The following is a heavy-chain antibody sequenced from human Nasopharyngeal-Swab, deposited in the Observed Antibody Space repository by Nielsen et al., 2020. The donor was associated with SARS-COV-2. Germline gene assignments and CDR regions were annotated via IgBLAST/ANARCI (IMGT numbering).Heavy chain of an antibody. D-gene: IGHD4-17*01. CDR1: GGSISTYY. V-gene: IGHV4-59*12. Sequence: SETLSLTCTVFGGSISTYYWSWIRQAPGKGLEWIGYIYYSGSTNYNPSLKSRVTISVDTSKNQFSLKLSSVTAADTAVYYCAGTYGDYVSVWFDPWGQGTLVTVSS. CDR3: AGTYGDYVSVWFDP. J-gene: IGHJ5*02. CDR2: IYYSGST.